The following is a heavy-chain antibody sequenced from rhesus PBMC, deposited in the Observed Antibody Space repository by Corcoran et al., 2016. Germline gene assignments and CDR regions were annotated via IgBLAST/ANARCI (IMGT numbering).Heavy chain of an antibody. J-gene: IGHJ4*01. CDR1: GGSIRDSYY. CDR3: ARGLYNWNDVSYFDY. CDR2: IYGSGGST. Sequence: QVQLQESGPGLVKPSETLSLTCAVSGGSIRDSYYWSRLRPPPGKGMEWIGYIYGSGGSTYYNPSLKSRVTISTDTSKNQFSLKLSSVTAADTAVYYCARGLYNWNDVSYFDYWGQGVLVTVSS. V-gene: IGHV4-106*01. D-gene: IGHD1-32*01.